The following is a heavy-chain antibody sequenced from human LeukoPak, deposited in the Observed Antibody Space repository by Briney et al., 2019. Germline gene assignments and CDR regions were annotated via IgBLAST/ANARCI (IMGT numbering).Heavy chain of an antibody. V-gene: IGHV1-69*13. CDR3: AREDSGSTRPYYYYYYMDV. Sequence: ASVKVSCKASGGTFSSYAISWVRQAPGQGLEWMGGIIPIFGTANYAQKFQGRVTFTADESTSTAYMELSSLRSEDTAVYYCAREDSGSTRPYYYYYYMDVWGKGTTVTVSS. CDR2: IIPIFGTA. J-gene: IGHJ6*03. D-gene: IGHD1-26*01. CDR1: GGTFSSYA.